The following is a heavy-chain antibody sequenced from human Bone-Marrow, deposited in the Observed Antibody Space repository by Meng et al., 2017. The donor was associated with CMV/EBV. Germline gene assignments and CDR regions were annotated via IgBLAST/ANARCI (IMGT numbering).Heavy chain of an antibody. CDR3: AKLLRDIVVVPDAIFGY. CDR2: MNPNSGNT. V-gene: IGHV1-8*03. CDR1: GYTFTSYD. D-gene: IGHD2-2*01. J-gene: IGHJ4*02. Sequence: ASVKVSCKASGYTFTSYDINWVRQATGQGLEWMGWMNPNSGNTGHAQKFQGRVTITRNTSISTAYMELSSLRAEDTAVYHCAKLLRDIVVVPDAIFGYCGQGTLVTVSS.